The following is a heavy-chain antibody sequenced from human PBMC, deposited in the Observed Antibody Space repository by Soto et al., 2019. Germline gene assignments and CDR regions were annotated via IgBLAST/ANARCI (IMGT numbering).Heavy chain of an antibody. V-gene: IGHV1-69*01. D-gene: IGHD3-22*01. J-gene: IGHJ6*01. CDR1: GGTFSKYA. CDR3: ARPLRDRNYYYGMAD. CDR2: TIPMFGTP. Sequence: QVQLVQSGAEMQQPGASVRVSCKASGGTFSKYAFSWVRQAPGQGLEWLGGTIPMFGTPNYAQKFQGRVAISADESTATVYMELSSLRSEDTAAYFCARPLRDRNYYYGMADWGQGTTVTVSS.